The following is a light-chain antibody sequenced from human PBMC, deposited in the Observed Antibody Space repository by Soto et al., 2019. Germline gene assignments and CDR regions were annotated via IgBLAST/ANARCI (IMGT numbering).Light chain of an antibody. CDR3: AAWDDSLSGVV. V-gene: IGLV1-44*01. J-gene: IGLJ2*01. CDR1: SSNIGTYA. Sequence: QLVLTQPPSASGTPGQRVTISCSGSSSNIGTYAVNWYQQLPGTAPKLLIYGTNQRPSGVPDRFSGSKSGTSASLAISGLQSEDEADYYCAAWDDSLSGVVLGGGTKLTVL. CDR2: GTN.